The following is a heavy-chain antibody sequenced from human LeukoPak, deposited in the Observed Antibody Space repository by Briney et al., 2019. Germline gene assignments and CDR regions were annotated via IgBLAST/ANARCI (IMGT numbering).Heavy chain of an antibody. Sequence: GGSLRLSCAASGFTFSNYDMSWVRQVPGKGLEGVSVISSSGINTYYADSVKGRFTISRDNSKNTLFLQMISLRAEDTAVYYCAKFMGALDSWGQGTLVTVSS. CDR2: ISSSGINT. CDR3: AKFMGALDS. CDR1: GFTFSNYD. D-gene: IGHD1-26*01. J-gene: IGHJ4*02. V-gene: IGHV3-23*01.